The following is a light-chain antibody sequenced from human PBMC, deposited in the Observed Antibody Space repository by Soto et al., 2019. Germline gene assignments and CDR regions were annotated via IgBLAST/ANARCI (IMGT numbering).Light chain of an antibody. CDR1: PSISTY. Sequence: DIQMTQSPSSLSASVGDRVIITCRASPSISTYLSWYQQKPGKAPRLLISGASSLQSGVPSRFSGSGSGTDFTLTISGLQPEDCATYYCQQSSSTLWTFGQGTKVEVK. V-gene: IGKV1-39*01. CDR3: QQSSSTLWT. J-gene: IGKJ1*01. CDR2: GAS.